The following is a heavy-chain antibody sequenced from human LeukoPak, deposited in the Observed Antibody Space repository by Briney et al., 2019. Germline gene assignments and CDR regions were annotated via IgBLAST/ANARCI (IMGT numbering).Heavy chain of an antibody. D-gene: IGHD6-13*01. CDR1: GYTFTSHG. CDR3: ARDERQQLALFEY. CDR2: ISAYNGNT. J-gene: IGHJ4*02. V-gene: IGHV1-18*01. Sequence: ASVKVSCKASGYTFTSHGISWVRQAPGQGLEWMGWISAYNGNTNYAQNLQGRVTMTTNTSTSTAYMELRSLRSDDTAVYYCARDERQQLALFEYWGQGALVTVSS.